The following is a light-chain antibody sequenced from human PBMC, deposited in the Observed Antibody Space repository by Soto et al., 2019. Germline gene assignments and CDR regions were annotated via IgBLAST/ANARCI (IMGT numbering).Light chain of an antibody. Sequence: MTQSPSTLSASVGDRVTISCRASQTINKWLAWFQQKEGKAPNLLIYKASTLKSGVPSRFSGSGSGTEFTLTISSLQPDDFATYYCQHYNSYSEAFGQGTKVDI. CDR2: KAS. V-gene: IGKV1-5*03. J-gene: IGKJ1*01. CDR3: QHYNSYSEA. CDR1: QTINKW.